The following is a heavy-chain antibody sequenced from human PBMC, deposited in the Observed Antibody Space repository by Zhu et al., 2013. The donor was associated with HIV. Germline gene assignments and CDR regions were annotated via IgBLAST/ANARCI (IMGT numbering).Heavy chain of an antibody. D-gene: IGHD4-17*01. V-gene: IGHV1-69*06. CDR1: GGTFSSYA. Sequence: QVQLVQSGAEVKKPGSSVKVSCKASGGTFSSYAISWVRQAPGQGLEWTGGIIPIFGTANYAQKFQGRVTITADKSTSTAYMELNSLTSEDTAVYYCARGRRPTTVTNFSFRGXPNWFDPGAREPWSPSPQ. J-gene: IGHJ5*02. CDR2: IIPIFGTA. CDR3: ARGRRPTTVTNFSFRGXPNWFDP.